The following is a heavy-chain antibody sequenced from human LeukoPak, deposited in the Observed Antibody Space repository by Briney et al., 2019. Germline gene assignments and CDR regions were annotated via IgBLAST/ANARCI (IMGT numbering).Heavy chain of an antibody. D-gene: IGHD3-22*01. J-gene: IGHJ4*02. Sequence: GGSLRLSCAASGFTFSSYAMHWVRQAPGKGLEWVAVISYDGSNKYYADSVKGRFTISRDNSKSTLYLQMNSLRAEDTAVYYCARDLGYYDSSAFDYWGQGTLVTVSS. CDR3: ARDLGYYDSSAFDY. CDR1: GFTFSSYA. V-gene: IGHV3-30*04. CDR2: ISYDGSNK.